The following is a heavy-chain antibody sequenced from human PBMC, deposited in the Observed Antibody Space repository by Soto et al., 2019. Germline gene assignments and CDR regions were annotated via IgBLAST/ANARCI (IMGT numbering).Heavy chain of an antibody. CDR3: SRHSLALRKNNWFEP. Sequence: PSETLSLTCTVSGDSIISSDFYLVWVRQPPGKGLEWIGSIFYLGSSYYNPPLKSRVTMSVDTSKNQFSLRLRSVTAADTALYFCSRHSLALRKNNWFEPWGQGIMVTASS. D-gene: IGHD3-3*02. CDR2: IFYLGSS. V-gene: IGHV4-39*01. CDR1: GDSIISSDFY. J-gene: IGHJ5*02.